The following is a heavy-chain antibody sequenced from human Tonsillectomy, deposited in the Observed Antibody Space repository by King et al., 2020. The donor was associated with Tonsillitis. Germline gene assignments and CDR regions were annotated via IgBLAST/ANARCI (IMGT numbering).Heavy chain of an antibody. CDR3: AREAYYDSSGYYRY. CDR1: GYTFTSYG. V-gene: IGHV1-18*01. CDR2: ISAYNGNT. J-gene: IGHJ4*02. D-gene: IGHD3-22*01. Sequence: QLVQSGAEVKKPGASVKVSCKASGYTFTSYGISWVRQAPGQGLEWMGWISAYNGNTNYAQKLQGRVTMTTDTSTSTAYMELRSLSSDDTAVYYCAREAYYDSSGYYRYWGQGTLVTVSS.